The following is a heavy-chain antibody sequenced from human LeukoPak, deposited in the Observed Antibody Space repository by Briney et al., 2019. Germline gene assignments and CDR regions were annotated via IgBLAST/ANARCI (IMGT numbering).Heavy chain of an antibody. J-gene: IGHJ5*02. D-gene: IGHD3-10*01. CDR1: GGSFSGYY. CDR2: INHSGST. CDR3: ARDGVLLWFGELHAAGWFDP. V-gene: IGHV4-34*01. Sequence: SETLSLTCAVYGGSFSGYYWSWIRQPPGKGLEWIGEINHSGSTNYNPSLKSRVTISVDTSKNQFSLKLSSVTAADTAVYYCARDGVLLWFGELHAAGWFDPWGQGTLVTVSS.